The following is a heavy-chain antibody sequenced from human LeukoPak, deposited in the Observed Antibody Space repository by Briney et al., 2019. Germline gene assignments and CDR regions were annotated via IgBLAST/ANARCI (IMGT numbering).Heavy chain of an antibody. V-gene: IGHV1-69*05. CDR1: GGTFSSYA. CDR3: ARTVHYYCSSTSCYTYNWFDP. J-gene: IGHJ5*02. D-gene: IGHD2-2*01. CDR2: IIPIFGTA. Sequence: GAPVKVSCKASGGTFSSYAISWVRQAPGQGLEWMGGIIPIFGTANYAQKFQGRVTITTDESTSTAYMELSSLRSEDTAVYYCARTVHYYCSSTSCYTYNWFDPGAREPWSPSPQ.